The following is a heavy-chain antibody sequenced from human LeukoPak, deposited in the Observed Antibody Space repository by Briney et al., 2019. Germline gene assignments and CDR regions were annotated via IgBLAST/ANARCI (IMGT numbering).Heavy chain of an antibody. CDR1: VGFFSGYY. D-gene: IGHD6-13*01. CDR3: ARGVQGRWSSSWYS. V-gene: IGHV4-34*01. Sequence: PSETLSLTCTVYVGFFSGYYWSWIRQPPGKGLEWIGEINHSGSTNYNPSLKSRVTKSVDTSKNQFSLKLGAVAAPDPGGDFGARGVQGRWSSSWYSWGPGTLVNVSS. J-gene: IGHJ5*02. CDR2: INHSGST.